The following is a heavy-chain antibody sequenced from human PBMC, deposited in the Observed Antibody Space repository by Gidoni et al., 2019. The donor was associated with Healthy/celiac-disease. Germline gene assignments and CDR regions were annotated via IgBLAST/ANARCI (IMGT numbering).Heavy chain of an antibody. CDR3: ARERFHPLDY. Sequence: EVQLVESGGGLVQPGGSLRLSCAASGFTFSSYWMHWVRQAPGKGLVWVSRITSDGTSTSYADSVKGRFTISGDNAKNTLYLQMNSLRAEDTAVYYCARERFHPLDYWGQGTLVTVSS. D-gene: IGHD3-3*01. CDR1: GFTFSSYW. CDR2: ITSDGTST. J-gene: IGHJ4*02. V-gene: IGHV3-74*01.